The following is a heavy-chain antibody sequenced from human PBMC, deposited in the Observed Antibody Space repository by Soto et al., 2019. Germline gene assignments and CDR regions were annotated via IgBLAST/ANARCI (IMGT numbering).Heavy chain of an antibody. V-gene: IGHV3-21*01. D-gene: IGHD4-17*01. CDR3: ARDLVDSGADYFYYYGMDV. Sequence: VQLVQSGAEVKKPGASVKVSCKASGYTFSSYNMNWVRQAPGKGLEWVASISSSSSYIYYADSVKGRFTISRDNAKSSLYLEMNSLRAEDTAVYYCARDLVDSGADYFYYYGMDVWGQGTTVTVSS. CDR1: GYTFSSYN. J-gene: IGHJ6*02. CDR2: ISSSSSYI.